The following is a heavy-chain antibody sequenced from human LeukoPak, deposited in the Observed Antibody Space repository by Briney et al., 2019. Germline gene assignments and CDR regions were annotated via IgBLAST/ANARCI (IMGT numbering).Heavy chain of an antibody. CDR2: IKSKADGGTT. CDR3: ARGPPWYFDL. J-gene: IGHJ2*01. Sequence: PGGSLRLSCAASGFTFSNAWMSWVRQAPGKGLEWVGRIKSKADGGTTDYAAPVKGRFTISRDDSKNTLYLQMNSLTAEDTAVYYCARGPPWYFDLWGRGTLVTVSS. CDR1: GFTFSNAW. D-gene: IGHD6-25*01. V-gene: IGHV3-15*05.